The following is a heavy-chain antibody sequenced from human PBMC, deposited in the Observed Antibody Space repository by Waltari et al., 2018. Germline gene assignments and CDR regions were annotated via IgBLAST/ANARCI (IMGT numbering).Heavy chain of an antibody. V-gene: IGHV1-46*01. D-gene: IGHD1-26*01. Sequence: QVQLVQSGAEVKKPGASVRFSCKASASTFTSYSMHWVRQAPGQGLEWMGIINPSGGSTSYAQKFQGRVTMTRDTSTSTVYMELSSLRSEDTAVYYCASQRAEWGLYWGQGTLVTVSS. CDR1: ASTFTSYS. CDR3: ASQRAEWGLY. CDR2: INPSGGST. J-gene: IGHJ4*02.